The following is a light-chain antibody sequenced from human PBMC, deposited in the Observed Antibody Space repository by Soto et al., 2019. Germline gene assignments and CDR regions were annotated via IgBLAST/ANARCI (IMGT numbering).Light chain of an antibody. CDR2: RAS. Sequence: EILLTQSPATLAVSPGEGATLSCRASQSVRDNLAWYQQKPGQAPRLLIYRASTRATGVPARFSGSGYGTEFTLTISSLQSVDVSVYFCQHYNIWPDTFGQGPKVDIK. CDR1: QSVRDN. CDR3: QHYNIWPDT. J-gene: IGKJ2*01. V-gene: IGKV3-15*01.